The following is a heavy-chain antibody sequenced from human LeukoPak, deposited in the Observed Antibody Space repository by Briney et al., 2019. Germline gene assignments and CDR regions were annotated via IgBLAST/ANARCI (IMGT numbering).Heavy chain of an antibody. D-gene: IGHD6-19*01. V-gene: IGHV3-30*03. CDR3: AREGSGWYYFDY. J-gene: IGHJ4*02. CDR2: ISYDGKDK. CDR1: RLTFDSYA. Sequence: PGGSLRLSCAASRLTFDSYAMYWVRQAPGKGLEWVAFISYDGKDKKYAESVKGRFTISRDDSKNTLYLQMNSLRAEDTAVYYCAREGSGWYYFDYWGQGTLVTVSS.